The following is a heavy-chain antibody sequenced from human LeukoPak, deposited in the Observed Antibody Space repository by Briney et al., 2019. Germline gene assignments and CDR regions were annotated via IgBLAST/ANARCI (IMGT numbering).Heavy chain of an antibody. CDR1: GFTFSSYS. D-gene: IGHD2-15*01. CDR2: ISSSSSYI. Sequence: GGSLRLSCAASGFTFSSYSMNWVRQAPGKGLEWVSSISSSSSYIYYADSVKGRFTISRHNAKNSLYLQMNSLRAEDTAVYYCARDKDLYCSGGSCSVFDYWGQGTLVTVSS. J-gene: IGHJ4*02. CDR3: ARDKDLYCSGGSCSVFDY. V-gene: IGHV3-21*01.